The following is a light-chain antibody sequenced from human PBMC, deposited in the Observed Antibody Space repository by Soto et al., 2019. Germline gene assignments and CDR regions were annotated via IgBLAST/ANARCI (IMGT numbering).Light chain of an antibody. CDR2: EVS. CDR1: SSDVGGYNY. CDR3: SSYTSSSTLV. V-gene: IGLV2-14*01. J-gene: IGLJ2*01. Sequence: QSALTQPASVSGSPGQSITISCTGSSSDVGGYNYVSWYQQHPGKAPKLMIYEVSNRPSGISNRFSGSKSGNTASLTLSGLQAVDEADYYCSSYTSSSTLVFGVGTKLTVL.